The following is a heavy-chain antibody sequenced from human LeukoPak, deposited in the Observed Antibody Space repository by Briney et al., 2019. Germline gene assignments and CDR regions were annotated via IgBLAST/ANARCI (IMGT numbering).Heavy chain of an antibody. Sequence: SETLSLTCTVSGGSISSYYWSWIRQPPGKGLEWIGYIYYSGSTNYNPSLKSRVTISVNTSKNQFSLKLSSVTAADTAVYYCARYVVVTAYFDYWGQGTLVTVSS. J-gene: IGHJ4*02. V-gene: IGHV4-59*01. D-gene: IGHD2-21*02. CDR2: IYYSGST. CDR1: GGSISSYY. CDR3: ARYVVVTAYFDY.